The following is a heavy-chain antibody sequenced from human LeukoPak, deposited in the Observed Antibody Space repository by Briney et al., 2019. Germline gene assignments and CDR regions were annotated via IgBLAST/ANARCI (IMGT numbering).Heavy chain of an antibody. Sequence: GGSLRLTCTASGFTFRTYAMIWVRQAPGKGLEWVSAIRAGGDTTVYADAVRGRFTISRDNSNNALYLQMNELRADDTAVYYCARDPNGDYIGAFDFWGQGTMVTVSS. V-gene: IGHV3-23*01. CDR2: IRAGGDTT. J-gene: IGHJ3*01. D-gene: IGHD4-17*01. CDR3: ARDPNGDYIGAFDF. CDR1: GFTFRTYA.